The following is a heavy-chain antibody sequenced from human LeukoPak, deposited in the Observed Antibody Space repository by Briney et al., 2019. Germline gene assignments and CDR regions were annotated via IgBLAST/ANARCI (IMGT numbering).Heavy chain of an antibody. J-gene: IGHJ5*02. CDR1: GYTFTSYD. D-gene: IGHD2-21*01. CDR2: MNPNSGNT. CDR3: ARVVAPNWFDP. Sequence: ASVKVSCKASGYTFTSYDINWVRQATGQGLEWMGWMNPNSGNTGYALKFQGRVTMTRNTSISTAYMELSSLRSEDTAVYYCARVVAPNWFDPWGQGTLVTVSS. V-gene: IGHV1-8*01.